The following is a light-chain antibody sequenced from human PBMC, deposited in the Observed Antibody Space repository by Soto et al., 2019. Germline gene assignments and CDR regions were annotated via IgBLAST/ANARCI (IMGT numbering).Light chain of an antibody. CDR2: GAS. Sequence: EVVMTQSPGTLSVSLGESATLSCRASQSVDDYLAWYQQKPGQAPRLLIYGASTRATGVTARFRGGGSGTEFTLTISSLQSEDSAVYYCQQYHKWPPITFGQGTRLEI. CDR1: QSVDDY. J-gene: IGKJ5*01. V-gene: IGKV3-15*01. CDR3: QQYHKWPPIT.